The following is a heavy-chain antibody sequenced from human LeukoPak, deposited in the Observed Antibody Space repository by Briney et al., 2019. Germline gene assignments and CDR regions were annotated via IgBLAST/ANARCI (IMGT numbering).Heavy chain of an antibody. D-gene: IGHD5-18*01. CDR2: ISYDGSNK. CDR3: ASGKYRYGDNWFDP. J-gene: IGHJ5*02. V-gene: IGHV3-30*04. CDR1: GFTFSSYA. Sequence: SGGSLRLSCAASGFTFSSYAMHWVRQAPGKGLEWVAVISYDGSNKYYADSVKGRFTISRDNSKNTLYLQMNSLRAEDTAVYFCASGKYRYGDNWFDPWGQGTQVTVSS.